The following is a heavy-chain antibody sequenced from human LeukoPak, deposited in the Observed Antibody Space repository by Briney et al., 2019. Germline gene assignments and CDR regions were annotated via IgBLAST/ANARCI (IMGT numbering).Heavy chain of an antibody. Sequence: GGSLRLSCAASGFAFDDYAMHWVRQAPGKGLEWVSGISWNSGSIGYADSVKGRFTISRDNAKNSLYLQMNSLRAEDTALYYCAKDMSYDSSGGFDYWGQRTLVTVSS. CDR3: AKDMSYDSSGGFDY. J-gene: IGHJ4*02. V-gene: IGHV3-9*01. CDR1: GFAFDDYA. CDR2: ISWNSGSI. D-gene: IGHD3-22*01.